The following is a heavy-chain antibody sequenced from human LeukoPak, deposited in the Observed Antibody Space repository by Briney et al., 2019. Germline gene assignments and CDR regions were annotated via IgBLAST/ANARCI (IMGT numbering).Heavy chain of an antibody. CDR2: ISSSSYI. Sequence: GGSLRLSCAASGFTFSSYSMNWVRQAPGKGLEWVSSISSSSYIYYADSVKGRFTISRDNAKNSLYLQMNSLRAEDTAVYYCARDWMEGATFEIQGPVDYWGQGTLVSVSS. D-gene: IGHD1-26*01. CDR1: GFTFSSYS. V-gene: IGHV3-21*01. J-gene: IGHJ4*02. CDR3: ARDWMEGATFEIQGPVDY.